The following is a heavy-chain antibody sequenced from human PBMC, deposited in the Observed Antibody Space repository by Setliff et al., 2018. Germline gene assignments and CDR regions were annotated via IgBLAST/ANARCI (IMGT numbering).Heavy chain of an antibody. D-gene: IGHD3-22*01. Sequence: ASVKVSCKASGGTFSSYAIDWVRQAPGQGLAWMGGIIHIFGTANYAQKFQGIVTITTADSTNPAYMALSSLRSEDTAVYFCARERGSYDSSTHYTYYFDYWGQGTLVTVSS. CDR3: ARERGSYDSSTHYTYYFDY. CDR1: GGTFSSYA. CDR2: IIHIFGTA. J-gene: IGHJ4*02. V-gene: IGHV1-69*05.